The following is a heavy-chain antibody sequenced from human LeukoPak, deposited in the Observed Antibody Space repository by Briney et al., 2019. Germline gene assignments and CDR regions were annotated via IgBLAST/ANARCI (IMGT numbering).Heavy chain of an antibody. V-gene: IGHV4-59*01. CDR2: IYYSGST. CDR1: GGSISSYY. Sequence: SETLSLTCTVSGGSISSYYWSWIRQPPGKGLEWIGYIYYSGSTNYNPSLKSRVTISVDTYKNQFSLKLSSVTAADTAVYYCARDHPGVAFDIWGQGTMVTVSS. CDR3: ARDHPGVAFDI. J-gene: IGHJ3*02.